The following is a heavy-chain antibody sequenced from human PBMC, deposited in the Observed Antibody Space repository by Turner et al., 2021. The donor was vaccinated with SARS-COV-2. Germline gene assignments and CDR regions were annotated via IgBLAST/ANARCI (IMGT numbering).Heavy chain of an antibody. CDR2: ISSSSSTI. Sequence: EVQLVESGGGLVQPGGSLRLSCAASGFTFSSYSMNWVRQAPGKGLEWVSYISSSSSTIYYADSVKGRFTISRDNAKNSLYLQMNSLRAEDTAVYYCAREGGYSYGPYYYGMDVWGQGTTVTVS. CDR1: GFTFSSYS. V-gene: IGHV3-48*01. J-gene: IGHJ6*02. D-gene: IGHD5-18*01. CDR3: AREGGYSYGPYYYGMDV.